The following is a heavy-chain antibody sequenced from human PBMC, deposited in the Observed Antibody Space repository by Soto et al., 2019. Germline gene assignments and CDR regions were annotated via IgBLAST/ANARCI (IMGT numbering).Heavy chain of an antibody. Sequence: PSETLRLSCAASGFTFSSYGMHWVRQAPGKGLEWVAVIWYDGSNKYYADSVKGRFTISRDNSKNTLYLQMNSLRAEDTAVYYCARDRRYDSSAPDAFDIWGQGTMVTVSS. D-gene: IGHD3-22*01. V-gene: IGHV3-33*01. J-gene: IGHJ3*02. CDR1: GFTFSSYG. CDR3: ARDRRYDSSAPDAFDI. CDR2: IWYDGSNK.